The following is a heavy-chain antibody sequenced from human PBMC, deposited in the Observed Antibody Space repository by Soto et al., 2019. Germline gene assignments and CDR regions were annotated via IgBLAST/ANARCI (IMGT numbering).Heavy chain of an antibody. J-gene: IGHJ4*02. D-gene: IGHD2-21*02. V-gene: IGHV1-3*01. CDR2: INAGNGNT. Sequence: ASVKVSCKASGYTFTSYAMHWVRQAPGQRLEWMGWINAGNGNTKYSQKFQGRVTITRDTSASTAYMELSSLRSEDTAVYYCARVRSIVVVTALDYWGQGTLVTVSS. CDR1: GYTFTSYA. CDR3: ARVRSIVVVTALDY.